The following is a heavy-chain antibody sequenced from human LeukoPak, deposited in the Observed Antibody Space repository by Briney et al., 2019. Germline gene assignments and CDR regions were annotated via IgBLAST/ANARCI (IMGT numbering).Heavy chain of an antibody. D-gene: IGHD5-24*01. V-gene: IGHV4-59*01. CDR1: GGSISSYY. J-gene: IGHJ2*01. CDR3: ARACGVEMATYFDL. Sequence: PSEILSLTCTVSGGSISSYYWSWTRQPPGKGLEWIGYIYYSGSTNYNPSLKSRVTISVDTSKNQFSLKLSSVTAADTAVYYRARACGVEMATYFDLWGRGTLVTVSS. CDR2: IYYSGST.